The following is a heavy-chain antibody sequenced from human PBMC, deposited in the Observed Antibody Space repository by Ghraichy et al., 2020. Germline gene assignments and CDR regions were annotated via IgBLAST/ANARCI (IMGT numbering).Heavy chain of an antibody. CDR3: ARAVYSGSYHFDY. CDR2: INSDGSRT. CDR1: GFTLSSYW. J-gene: IGHJ4*02. V-gene: IGHV3-74*01. D-gene: IGHD1-26*01. Sequence: GGSLRLSCEASGFTLSSYWMHWVRQAPGKWLVWVSRINSDGSRTNYADSVKGRFTISRDNAKNTLYLQMNSLRAEDTAVYYCARAVYSGSYHFDYWGQGTLVTVSS.